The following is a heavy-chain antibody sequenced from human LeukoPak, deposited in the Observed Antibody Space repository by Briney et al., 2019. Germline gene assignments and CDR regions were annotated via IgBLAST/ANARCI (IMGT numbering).Heavy chain of an antibody. CDR1: GASIHSNDSY. Sequence: SETLSLTCTVSGASIHSNDSYWVWIRQPPGRGLEWIASVYYSGSTYYNPSLKSRVSTSVDTSKNQFSLKLTSVTAADTAVYYCTKGRGIWGQGTLVTVSS. V-gene: IGHV4-39*03. D-gene: IGHD3-10*01. J-gene: IGHJ4*02. CDR3: TKGRGI. CDR2: VYYSGST.